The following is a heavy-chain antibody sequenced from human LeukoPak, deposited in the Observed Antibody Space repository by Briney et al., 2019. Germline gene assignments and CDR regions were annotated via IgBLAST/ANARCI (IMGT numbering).Heavy chain of an antibody. CDR2: ISAYNGNT. J-gene: IGHJ3*01. Sequence: DSVRDSCKASGYTFTGYYIHWVRQAPGQGLEWMGWISAYNGNTNYAQKFQGRVTMTTDTSSTTAYMEPRSLISDDTAVYYCARPTRRFGELFDAFDFWGRGTMVTVSS. CDR1: GYTFTGYY. D-gene: IGHD3-10*01. V-gene: IGHV1-18*04. CDR3: ARPTRRFGELFDAFDF.